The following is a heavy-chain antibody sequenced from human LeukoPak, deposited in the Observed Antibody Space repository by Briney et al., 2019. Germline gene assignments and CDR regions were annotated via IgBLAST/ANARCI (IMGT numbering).Heavy chain of an antibody. J-gene: IGHJ4*02. CDR2: INPNSGGT. Sequence: ASVKVSCKASGYTFTGYYMHWVRQAPGQGLEWMGWINPNSGGTNYAQKFQGRVTMTRDTSISTAYMELSRLRSDDTAVYYCARDSGVDYDSSGYRPYFDYWGQGTLVTVSS. D-gene: IGHD3-22*01. V-gene: IGHV1-2*02. CDR3: ARDSGVDYDSSGYRPYFDY. CDR1: GYTFTGYY.